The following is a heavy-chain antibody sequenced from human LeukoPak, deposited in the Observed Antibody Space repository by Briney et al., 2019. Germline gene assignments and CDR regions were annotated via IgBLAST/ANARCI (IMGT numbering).Heavy chain of an antibody. CDR1: GGSNSSSSYY. Sequence: SETLSLTCTVSGGSNSSSSYYWGWIRQPPGKGLEWIGSIYYSGSTYYNPSLKSRVTISLDTSKNQFSLKLSSVTAADTAVYYCARRFYYDILTGYSNWGQGTLVTVSS. CDR3: ARRFYYDILTGYSN. J-gene: IGHJ4*02. D-gene: IGHD3-9*01. V-gene: IGHV4-39*01. CDR2: IYYSGST.